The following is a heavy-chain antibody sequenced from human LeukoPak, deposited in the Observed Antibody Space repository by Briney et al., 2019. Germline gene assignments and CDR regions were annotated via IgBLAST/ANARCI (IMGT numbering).Heavy chain of an antibody. D-gene: IGHD3-10*01. CDR1: GGSISSSIYY. CDR3: ARRLGGSGSYYY. J-gene: IGHJ4*02. V-gene: IGHV4-39*01. CDR2: IYYSGTT. Sequence: SETLSLTCSVSGGSISSSIYYWGWIRQPPGKGLERSGSIYYSGTTYYNPSLKSRVTISVPTSKTQFSLKLRSVTAADTPVYYCARRLGGSGSYYYWGQGTLVTVSS.